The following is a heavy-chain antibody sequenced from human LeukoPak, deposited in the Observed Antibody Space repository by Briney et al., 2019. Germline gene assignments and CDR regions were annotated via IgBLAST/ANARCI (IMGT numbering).Heavy chain of an antibody. CDR1: GFTFSSYG. Sequence: GGSLRLSCAASGFTFSSYGMHWVRQAPGKGLEWVAVISYDGSNKYYADSVKGRFTISRDNSKNTLYLQMNSLRADDTAVYYCAKAGGSSWYDAWGQGILVSVSS. D-gene: IGHD6-13*01. CDR3: AKAGGSSWYDA. CDR2: ISYDGSNK. J-gene: IGHJ5*02. V-gene: IGHV3-30*18.